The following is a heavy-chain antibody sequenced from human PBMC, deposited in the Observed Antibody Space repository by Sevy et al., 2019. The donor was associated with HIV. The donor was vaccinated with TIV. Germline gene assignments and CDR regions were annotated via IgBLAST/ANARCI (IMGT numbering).Heavy chain of an antibody. V-gene: IGHV3-30*18. Sequence: GGSLRLSCVVSGFNFSDYGMHWVRQAPGKGLQWVSAVSYDGSNKLYVDSVKGRFTISRDDSMNSLFLQMNSLRAEDTAIYYCAKDGDSRSGLDFWGHGTLVTVSS. D-gene: IGHD4-17*01. J-gene: IGHJ5*01. CDR3: AKDGDSRSGLDF. CDR2: VSYDGSNK. CDR1: GFNFSDYG.